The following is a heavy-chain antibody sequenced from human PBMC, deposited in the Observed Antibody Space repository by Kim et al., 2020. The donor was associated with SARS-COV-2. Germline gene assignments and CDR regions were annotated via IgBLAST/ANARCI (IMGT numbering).Heavy chain of an antibody. CDR1: GFTFSSFT. Sequence: GGSLRLSCTASGFTFSSFTLHWVRQAPGKGLEYVSAISSNGVNTYYADSVKGRFTISRDNSKNTLYLQMSSLRAEDTGVYYCVKDVRAAVGTVLHYWGQGTLDTVSS. J-gene: IGHJ4*02. CDR2: ISSNGVNT. CDR3: VKDVRAAVGTVLHY. V-gene: IGHV3-64D*06. D-gene: IGHD6-13*01.